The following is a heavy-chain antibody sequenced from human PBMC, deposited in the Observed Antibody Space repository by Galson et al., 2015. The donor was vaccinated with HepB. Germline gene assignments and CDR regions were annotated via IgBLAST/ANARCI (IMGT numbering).Heavy chain of an antibody. CDR1: GFTFSSYS. J-gene: IGHJ4*02. D-gene: IGHD6-13*01. CDR2: ISSSSSTI. CDR3: ARLPGITPPYHITAAGNGY. Sequence: SLRLSCAASGFTFSSYSMNWVRQAPGKGLEWVSYISSSSSTIYYADSVKGRFTISRDNAKNSLYLQMNSLRAEDTAVYYCARLPGITPPYHITAAGNGYWGQGTLVTVSS. V-gene: IGHV3-48*01.